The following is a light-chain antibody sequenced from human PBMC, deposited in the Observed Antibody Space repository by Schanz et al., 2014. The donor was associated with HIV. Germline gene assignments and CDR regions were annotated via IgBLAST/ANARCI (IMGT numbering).Light chain of an antibody. CDR2: DVS. V-gene: IGLV2-14*03. Sequence: QSALTQPASVSGSPGQSISISCTGTSGDVGRYNYVSRYQQHPGKAPKLMIYDVSNRPSGVSSRFSGSKSGNTASLTVSGLQADDEADYYCGSYGGSDNMVFGGGTKLTVL. J-gene: IGLJ3*02. CDR3: GSYGGSDNMV. CDR1: SGDVGRYNY.